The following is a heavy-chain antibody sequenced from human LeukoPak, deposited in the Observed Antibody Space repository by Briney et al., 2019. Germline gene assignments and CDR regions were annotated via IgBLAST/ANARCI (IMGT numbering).Heavy chain of an antibody. CDR1: GGSISSSSYY. V-gene: IGHV4-39*01. D-gene: IGHD6-13*01. J-gene: IGHJ3*02. CDR3: ARRYSSGWYGWAFDI. CDR2: IYYSGST. Sequence: PSETLSLTCTVSGGSISSSSYYWGWIRQPPGKGLEWIGSIYYSGSTYYDPSLKSRVTISVDTSKNQFSLELSSVTAADTAVYYCARRYSSGWYGWAFDIWGQGAMVTVSS.